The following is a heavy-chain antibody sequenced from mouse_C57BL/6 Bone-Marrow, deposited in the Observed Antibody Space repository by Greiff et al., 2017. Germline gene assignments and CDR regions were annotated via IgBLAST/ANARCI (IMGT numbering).Heavy chain of an antibody. D-gene: IGHD1-1*01. CDR3: ARNDGYYYGTSFAY. J-gene: IGHJ3*01. CDR1: GFSLTSYA. V-gene: IGHV2-9-1*01. Sequence: VQGVESGPGLVAPSQSLSITCTVSGFSLTSYAISWVRQPPGKGLEWLGVIWTGGGTNYNSALKSRLSISKDNSKSQVFLKMNSLQTDDTARYYCARNDGYYYGTSFAYWGQGTLVTVSA. CDR2: IWTGGGT.